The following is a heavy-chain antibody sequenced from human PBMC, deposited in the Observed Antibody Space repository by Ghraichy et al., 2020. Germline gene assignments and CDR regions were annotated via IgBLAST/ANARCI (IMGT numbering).Heavy chain of an antibody. V-gene: IGHV3-74*01. J-gene: IGHJ5*02. CDR2: INSDGSST. D-gene: IGHD3-10*01. Sequence: GESLNISCAASGFTFSSYWMHWVRQAPGKGLVWVSRINSDGSSTSYADSVKGRFTISRDNAKNTLYLQMNSLRAEDTAVYYCARGENYYGSGSYPFDPWGQGTLVTVSS. CDR3: ARGENYYGSGSYPFDP. CDR1: GFTFSSYW.